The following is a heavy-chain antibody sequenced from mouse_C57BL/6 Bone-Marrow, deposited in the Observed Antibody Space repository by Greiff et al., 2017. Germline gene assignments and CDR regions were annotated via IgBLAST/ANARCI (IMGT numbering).Heavy chain of an antibody. CDR3: AREAWIKASLYAMDY. CDR2: INPSSGFT. V-gene: IGHV1-7*01. J-gene: IGHJ4*01. Sequence: VQLQQSGAELAKPGASVKLSCKASGYTFTSYWMHWVKQRPGQGLEWIGYINPSSGFTKYNQKFKDKATLTAVKSSSTAYMQLSSLTYEDSAVYYCAREAWIKASLYAMDYWGQGTSVTVSS. D-gene: IGHD1-3*01. CDR1: GYTFTSYW.